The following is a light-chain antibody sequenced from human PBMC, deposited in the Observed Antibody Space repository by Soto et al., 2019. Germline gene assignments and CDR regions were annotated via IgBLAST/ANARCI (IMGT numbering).Light chain of an antibody. CDR2: EVN. CDR3: CTYIGNDAWV. V-gene: IGLV2-23*02. CDR1: SSDVGTYNL. J-gene: IGLJ3*02. Sequence: QSALTQPASXXXXXXXXXXISCTGTSSDVGTYNLVSWYQQHPGTVPKLLIYEVNNRPSGVSNRFSGSKSGNTASLTISGLLAADEADYYCCTYIGNDAWVFGGGTKLTVL.